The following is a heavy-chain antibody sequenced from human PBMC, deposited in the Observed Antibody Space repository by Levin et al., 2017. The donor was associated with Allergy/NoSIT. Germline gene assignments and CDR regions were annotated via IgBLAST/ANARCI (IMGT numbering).Heavy chain of an antibody. D-gene: IGHD5-24*01. V-gene: IGHV3-23*01. CDR3: AKDTGYSSGINWSDP. J-gene: IGHJ5*02. CDR1: GFTFSNYA. CDR2: IIASGGST. Sequence: GGSLRLSCAASGFTFSNYAMTWVRQAPGKGLEWVASIIASGGSTYYADSVKGRFTVSRDNSKNTLFLQMNSLRGEDTAIYYCAKDTGYSSGINWSDPWGQGTLVIVSS.